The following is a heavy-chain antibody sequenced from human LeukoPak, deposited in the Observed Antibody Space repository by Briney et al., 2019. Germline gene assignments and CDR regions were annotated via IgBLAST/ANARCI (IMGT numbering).Heavy chain of an antibody. CDR1: GDSVSSNSAA. Sequence: SQTLSLTCAISGDSVSSNSAAWNWIRQSPSRGLEWLGRTYYRSKWYNDYAVSVKSRITINPDTSKNQFSLQLNSVTPEDTAVYYCARDVPSYGSGSHYNAVLDYWGQGTLVTVSS. CDR3: ARDVPSYGSGSHYNAVLDY. J-gene: IGHJ4*02. CDR2: TYYRSKWYN. V-gene: IGHV6-1*01. D-gene: IGHD3-10*01.